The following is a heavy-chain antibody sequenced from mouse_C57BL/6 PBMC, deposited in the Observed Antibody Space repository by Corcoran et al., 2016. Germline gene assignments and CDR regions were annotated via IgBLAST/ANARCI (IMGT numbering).Heavy chain of an antibody. V-gene: IGHV9-3*01. D-gene: IGHD2-3*01. J-gene: IGHJ1*03. CDR1: GYTFTTYG. Sequence: QIQLVQSGPELKKPVETVKISCKDSGYTFTTYGMSWVQQAPGKGLKWMGWINTYSGVPTYADDFKGRFAFSLETSASTAYLQINNLKNEDTATYFCARGDGYHVRWYFDVWGTGTTVTVSS. CDR2: INTYSGVP. CDR3: ARGDGYHVRWYFDV.